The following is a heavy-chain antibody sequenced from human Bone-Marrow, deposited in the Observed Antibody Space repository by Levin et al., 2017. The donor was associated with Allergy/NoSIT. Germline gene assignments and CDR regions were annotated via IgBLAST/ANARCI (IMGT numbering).Heavy chain of an antibody. D-gene: IGHD3-10*01. Sequence: GGSLRLSCAASGLSFNNAWMSWVRQAPGKGLEWLGRIKGNTEGGTADYAAPAKGRFTISKDESKNTLYLEMKSLRTEDSAVYYCTTGSEGSLLYYYNYYGMDVWGQGTAVTVSS. V-gene: IGHV3-15*01. CDR2: IKGNTEGGTA. CDR3: TTGSEGSLLYYYNYYGMDV. J-gene: IGHJ6*02. CDR1: GLSFNNAW.